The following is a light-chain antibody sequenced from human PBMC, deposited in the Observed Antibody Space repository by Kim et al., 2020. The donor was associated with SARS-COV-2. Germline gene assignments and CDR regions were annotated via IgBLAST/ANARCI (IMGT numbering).Light chain of an antibody. CDR1: SGPSSYA. CDR2: LNSDGSH. CDR3: QTWGTGNWV. J-gene: IGLJ3*02. Sequence: SSTPTCTLSSGPSSYAIAWHQQQPEKGPRYLMKLNSDGSHSKGDGIPDRFSGSSSGAERYLTISSLQSEDEADYYCQTWGTGNWVFGGGTQLTVL. V-gene: IGLV4-69*01.